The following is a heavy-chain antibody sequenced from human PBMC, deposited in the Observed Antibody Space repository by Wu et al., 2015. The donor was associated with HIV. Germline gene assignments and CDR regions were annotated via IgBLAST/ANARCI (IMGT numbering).Heavy chain of an antibody. CDR3: ARGGYCSGGSCFVRFDP. D-gene: IGHD2-15*01. CDR1: GGTFNNYG. V-gene: IGHV1-8*02. CDR2: MNPNSGNT. Sequence: QVQLVQSGAEVKKPGSSVKVSCKASGGTFNNYGINWVRQAPGQGLEWMGWMNPNSGNTGYAQKFQGRVTMTRNTSISTAYMELSSLRSEDTAIYYCARGGYCSGGSCFVRFDPWGQGTLVTVSS. J-gene: IGHJ5*02.